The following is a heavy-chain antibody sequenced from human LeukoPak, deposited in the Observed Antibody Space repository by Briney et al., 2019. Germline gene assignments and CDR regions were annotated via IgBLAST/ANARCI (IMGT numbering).Heavy chain of an antibody. V-gene: IGHV4-39*01. CDR2: IYYSGST. J-gene: IGHJ3*01. CDR3: AKAGVRYFDSSGLYASDF. CDR1: GGSISSTSYY. Sequence: SETLSLTCAVSGGSISSTSYYWAWIRRPPGTGLEWIGTIYYSGSTYHNPSLKSRVTMSVDTSRNQFSLKLSSVDAADTAVYYCAKAGVRYFDSSGLYASDFWGQGTTVTVSS. D-gene: IGHD3-22*01.